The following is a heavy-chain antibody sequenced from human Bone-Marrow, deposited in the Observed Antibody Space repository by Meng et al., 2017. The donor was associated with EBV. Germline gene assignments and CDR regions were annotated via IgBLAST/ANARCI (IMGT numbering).Heavy chain of an antibody. V-gene: IGHV1-69*06. Sequence: QVQLQQAGDGVKKPGASLKVSCKTSGGTFSSHAISWLRQAPGQGLEWMGELIHMWGAPNYAQKFQDRVTIIEDKSTSIHYMELSSLGSDYTAVYYCASESGRGYTPDYWGRGALVTVSS. CDR2: LIHMWGAP. CDR1: GGTFSSHA. J-gene: IGHJ4*02. CDR3: ASESGRGYTPDY. D-gene: IGHD3-10*01.